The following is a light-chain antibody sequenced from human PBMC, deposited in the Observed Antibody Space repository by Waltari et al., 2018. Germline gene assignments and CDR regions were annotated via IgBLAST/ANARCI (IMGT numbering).Light chain of an antibody. Sequence: DIVVTQTPLSAPVTLAQPASISCRCMQSPVHSNGNTYLTWLQQRPGQPPRPLMYEISKRFSGVPDRFSGSGAGTVFTLKISRVEEEDVGVYYCMQAAQFPWTFGQGTKVEIK. CDR3: MQAAQFPWT. CDR2: EIS. CDR1: QSPVHSNGNTY. J-gene: IGKJ1*01. V-gene: IGKV2-24*01.